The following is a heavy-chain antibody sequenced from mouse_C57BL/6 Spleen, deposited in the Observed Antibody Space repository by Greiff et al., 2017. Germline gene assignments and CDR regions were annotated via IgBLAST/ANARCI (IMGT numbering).Heavy chain of an antibody. CDR2: INPSSGYT. Sequence: VQLLESGAELARPGASVKMSCKASGYTFTSYSMHWVKQRPGQGLEWIGYINPSSGYTKYNQKFKDKATLTADTSSSTAYMQLSSLTSEDSAVYYCARGLPVEDWGQGTTLTVAS. V-gene: IGHV1-4*01. CDR3: ARGLPVED. CDR1: GYTFTSYS. D-gene: IGHD2-2*01. J-gene: IGHJ2*01.